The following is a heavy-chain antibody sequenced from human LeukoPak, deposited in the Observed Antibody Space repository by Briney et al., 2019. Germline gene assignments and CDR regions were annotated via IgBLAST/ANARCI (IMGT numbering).Heavy chain of an antibody. CDR3: ARDTGMAKFMDV. D-gene: IGHD5-18*01. CDR1: GGSISSSSYY. J-gene: IGHJ6*03. CDR2: IYYSGST. Sequence: SETLSLTCTVSGGSISSSSYYWGWIRQPPGKGLEWIGSIYYSGSTYYNPSLKSRVTISVDTSKNQFSLKLSSVTAADTAVYYCARDTGMAKFMDVWGKGTTVTVSS. V-gene: IGHV4-39*07.